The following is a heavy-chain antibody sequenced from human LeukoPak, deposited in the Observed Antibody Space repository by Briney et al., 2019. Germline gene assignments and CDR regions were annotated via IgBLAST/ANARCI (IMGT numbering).Heavy chain of an antibody. CDR1: GGSINSGGYY. D-gene: IGHD3-22*01. V-gene: IGHV4-30-2*01. J-gene: IGHJ4*02. CDR2: IYHSERT. CDR3: ARVHFGSGYYSPGNY. Sequence: PSQTLSLTCTVSGGSINSGGYYWSWVRQPPGKGLEWIGYIYHSERTYYNPSLKSRVTMSVDRSKNQFSLKLSSVTAADTAVYYCARVHFGSGYYSPGNYWGQGTLVTVSS.